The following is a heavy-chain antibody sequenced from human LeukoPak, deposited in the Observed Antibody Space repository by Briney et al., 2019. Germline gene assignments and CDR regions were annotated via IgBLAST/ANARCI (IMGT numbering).Heavy chain of an antibody. D-gene: IGHD6-19*01. CDR2: ISSSSSYI. Sequence: GGSLRLSCAASGFTFSSYSMNWVRQAPGKGLEWVSSISSSSSYIYYADSVKGRFTISRDNAKNSLYPQMNSLRAEDTAVYYCAIAVAGPGLDYWGQGTLVTVSS. V-gene: IGHV3-21*04. CDR3: AIAVAGPGLDY. J-gene: IGHJ4*02. CDR1: GFTFSSYS.